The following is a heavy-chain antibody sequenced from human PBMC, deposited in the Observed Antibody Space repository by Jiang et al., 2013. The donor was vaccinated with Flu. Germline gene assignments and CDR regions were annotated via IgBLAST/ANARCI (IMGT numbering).Heavy chain of an antibody. CDR2: ISHSGSA. V-gene: IGHV4-59*01. D-gene: IGHD3-22*01. CDR1: GAYMSYYQ. J-gene: IGHJ6*02. Sequence: GSGLVKPSETLSLTCSVSGAYMSYYQWNWIRQPPGKGLEWIGYISHSGSANNNPSLESRVTISVDTSKNQFSLKLSSVTAADTAVYYCARSSLLYDSSVYYRYNGMDVWGQGTTVTVS. CDR3: ARSSLLYDSSVYYRYNGMDV.